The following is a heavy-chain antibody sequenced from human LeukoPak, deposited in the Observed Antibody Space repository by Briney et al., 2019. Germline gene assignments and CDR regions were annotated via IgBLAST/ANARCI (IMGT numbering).Heavy chain of an antibody. D-gene: IGHD3-10*01. CDR3: ARGLGGDQGYFDL. V-gene: IGHV3-9*01. CDR1: GFIFDDYA. CDR2: INWNSGTL. Sequence: PGRSLRLSCAASGFIFDDYAMHWVRQAPGKGLEWVSTINWNSGTLAYADSVVGRFTISRDNAKNSLYLQMNCLRTEDTALYYCARGLGGDQGYFDLWGRGTLATVSS. J-gene: IGHJ2*01.